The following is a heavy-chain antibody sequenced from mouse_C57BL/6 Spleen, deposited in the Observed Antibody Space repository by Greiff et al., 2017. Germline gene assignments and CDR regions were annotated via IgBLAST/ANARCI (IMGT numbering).Heavy chain of an antibody. J-gene: IGHJ4*01. CDR3: TRSNDGYRYYYAMDY. CDR1: GYTFTSYW. V-gene: IGHV1-64*01. D-gene: IGHD2-3*01. Sequence: VQLQQPGAELVKPGASVKLSCKASGYTFTSYWMHWVKQRPGQGLEWIGMIHPNSGSTNYNEKFKNKATLTVDKSSSTAYMQLSSLTSEDSAVYCGTRSNDGYRYYYAMDYWGQGTSVTVSS. CDR2: IHPNSGST.